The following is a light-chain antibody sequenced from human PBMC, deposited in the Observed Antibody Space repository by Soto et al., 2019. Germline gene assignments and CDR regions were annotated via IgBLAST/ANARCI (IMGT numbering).Light chain of an antibody. CDR1: QSISSY. CDR3: QQSYSTPPFT. J-gene: IGKJ3*01. Sequence: DIQMTQTPSSLSASVGDRVTITCRASQSISSYVNWYQQKPGKAPKLLIYAASSFQSGVPSRFSGSGSGTDYTLTISSLQPEDFATYYCQQSYSTPPFTFGPGTKVDIK. CDR2: AAS. V-gene: IGKV1-39*01.